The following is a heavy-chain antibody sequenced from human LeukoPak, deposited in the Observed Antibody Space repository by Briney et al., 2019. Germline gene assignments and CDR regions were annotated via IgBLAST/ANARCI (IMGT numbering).Heavy chain of an antibody. D-gene: IGHD3-3*01. V-gene: IGHV6-1*01. CDR3: ARAKRSGYREFGGFDY. Sequence: SQTLSLTCAICGDSVSSNSAAWNWITQSPSRGLEWLGRTYYRSKWYNDYAVSVKSRITNNPDTSKNQFSLQLNSVTPEDTAVYYCARAKRSGYREFGGFDYWGQGTLVTVSS. CDR1: GDSVSSNSAA. CDR2: TYYRSKWYN. J-gene: IGHJ4*02.